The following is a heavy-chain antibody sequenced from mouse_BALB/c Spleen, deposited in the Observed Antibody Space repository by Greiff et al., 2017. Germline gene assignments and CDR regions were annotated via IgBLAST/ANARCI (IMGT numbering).Heavy chain of an antibody. Sequence: EVQLQQSGPGLVKPSQSLSLTCTVTGYSITSDYAWNWIRQFPGNKLEWMGYISYSGSTSYNPSLKSRISITRDTSKNQFFLQLNSVTTEDTATYYCGAGAMDYWGQGTSVTVSS. CDR3: GAGAMDY. J-gene: IGHJ4*01. CDR1: GYSITSDYA. CDR2: ISYSGST. V-gene: IGHV3-2*02.